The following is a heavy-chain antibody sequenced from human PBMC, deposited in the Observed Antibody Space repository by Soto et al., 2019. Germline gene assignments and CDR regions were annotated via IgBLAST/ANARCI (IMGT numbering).Heavy chain of an antibody. D-gene: IGHD3-22*01. J-gene: IGHJ4*02. CDR3: ARYPPLVYYDSSCLDY. V-gene: IGHV1-46*01. Sequence: ASVKVSCKASGYTFTSYYMHWVRQAPGQGLEWMGIINPSGGSTSYAQKFQGRVTMTRDTSTSTVYMELSSLRSEDTAVYYCARYPPLVYYDSSCLDYWGQGTLVTVFS. CDR2: INPSGGST. CDR1: GYTFTSYY.